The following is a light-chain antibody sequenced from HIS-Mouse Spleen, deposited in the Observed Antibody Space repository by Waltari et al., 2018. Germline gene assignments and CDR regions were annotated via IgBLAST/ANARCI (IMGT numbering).Light chain of an antibody. CDR3: QQYRT. CDR2: KAS. V-gene: IGKV1-5*03. J-gene: IGKJ1*01. Sequence: DIQMTQSPSTLSASVGDRVTITCRASQSISSWLAWYQKKPGKAPKLLIYKASSLESGVPSRFSGSGSGTEFTLTISSLQPDDFATYYCQQYRTFGQGTKVEIK. CDR1: QSISSW.